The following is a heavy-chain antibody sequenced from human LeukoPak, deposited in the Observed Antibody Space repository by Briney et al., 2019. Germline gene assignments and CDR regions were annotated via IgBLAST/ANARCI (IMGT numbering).Heavy chain of an antibody. Sequence: PSETLSLSCTVSGGSISSSSYYWGWIRQPPGKGLEWIGSIYYSGSTSYNPSLKSRVTISVDTSKNQFSLKLRSVTAADTAVYYCARYSGSYPHDAFEIWGQGTMVTVSS. J-gene: IGHJ3*02. V-gene: IGHV4-39*07. D-gene: IGHD1-26*01. CDR3: ARYSGSYPHDAFEI. CDR2: IYYSGST. CDR1: GGSISSSSYY.